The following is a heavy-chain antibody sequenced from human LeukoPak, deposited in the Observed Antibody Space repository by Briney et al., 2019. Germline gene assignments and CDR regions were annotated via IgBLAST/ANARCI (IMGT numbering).Heavy chain of an antibody. V-gene: IGHV3-23*01. CDR2: ISGSGGST. CDR1: GFTFSSYA. Sequence: GGSLRLSCAASGFTFSSYAMSWVRQAPGKGLEWVSAISGSGGSTYYADSVKGRFTISRDNSKNTLYLQMNSLRAEDTAVYYCAKHFIRGIVVVPAAILAGPIDYWGQGTLVTVSS. CDR3: AKHFIRGIVVVPAAILAGPIDY. D-gene: IGHD2-2*02. J-gene: IGHJ4*02.